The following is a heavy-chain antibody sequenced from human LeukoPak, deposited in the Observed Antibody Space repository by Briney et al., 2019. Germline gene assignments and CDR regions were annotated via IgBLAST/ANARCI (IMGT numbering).Heavy chain of an antibody. CDR2: IYYSGST. Sequence: PSETLSLTCTVSGGSISSYYWSWIRQPPGKGLEWIGYIYYSGSTNYNPSLKSRVTISVDTSKNQFSLKLSSVTAADTAVYYCARLYGDDEDPSDYWGQGTLVTVSS. CDR3: ARLYGDDEDPSDY. CDR1: GGSISSYY. V-gene: IGHV4-59*01. D-gene: IGHD4-17*01. J-gene: IGHJ4*02.